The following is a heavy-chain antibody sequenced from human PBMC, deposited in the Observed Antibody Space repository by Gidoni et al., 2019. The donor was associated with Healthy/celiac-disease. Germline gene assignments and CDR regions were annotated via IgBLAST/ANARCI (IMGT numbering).Heavy chain of an antibody. CDR1: GGSISSGSYY. J-gene: IGHJ4*02. D-gene: IGHD4-17*01. Sequence: QVQLQESGPGLVKPSQTLSLTCNVSGGSISSGSYYWSWIRQPAGKGLEWIGRIYTSGSTNYNPSLKSRVTISVDTSKNQFSLKLSSVTAADTAVYYCASAPYYGDYPGNWGQGTLVTVSS. CDR3: ASAPYYGDYPGN. CDR2: IYTSGST. V-gene: IGHV4-61*02.